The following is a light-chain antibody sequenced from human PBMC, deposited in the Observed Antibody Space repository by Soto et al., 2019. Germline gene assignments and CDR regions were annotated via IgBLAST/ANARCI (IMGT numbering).Light chain of an antibody. Sequence: CTGTSSDVGGFKYVSWYQQHPDKAPKLIIYEVSDRPSGVSDRFSGSKSGNTASLTISGLQSEDEADYYCSSYTSRSTLVFGGGTKLTVL. CDR3: SSYTSRSTLV. CDR1: SSDVGGFKY. V-gene: IGLV2-14*01. CDR2: EVS. J-gene: IGLJ3*02.